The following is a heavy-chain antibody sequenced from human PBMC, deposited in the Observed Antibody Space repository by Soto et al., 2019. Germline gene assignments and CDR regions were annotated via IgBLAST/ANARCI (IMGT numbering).Heavy chain of an antibody. V-gene: IGHV3-74*01. J-gene: IGHJ4*02. CDR1: GFTFSTHW. D-gene: IGHD3-22*01. CDR3: AGDSPHDSTVAGDY. CDR2: INGDGSQT. Sequence: QSVGSLRLSCAASGFTFSTHWMHWVRQVPEKGLVWVSRINGDGSQTTYADSVRGRLTISRDNAKNTLYLQMNNLRVEDTAVYYCAGDSPHDSTVAGDYWGQGTLVTVSS.